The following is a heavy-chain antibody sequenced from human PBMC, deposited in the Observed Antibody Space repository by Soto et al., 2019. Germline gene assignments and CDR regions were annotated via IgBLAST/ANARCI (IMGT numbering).Heavy chain of an antibody. Sequence: GASVKVSCKASGGTFSSYAISWVRQAPGQGLGWMGGIIPIFGTANYAQKFQGRVTITADKSTSTAYMELSSLRSEATAVYYCAIGQSSCNANCYYYGLDVWGRRPTVTV. CDR2: IIPIFGTA. J-gene: IGHJ6*02. D-gene: IGHD6-19*01. CDR3: AIGQSSCNANCYYYGLDV. V-gene: IGHV1-69*06. CDR1: GGTFSSYA.